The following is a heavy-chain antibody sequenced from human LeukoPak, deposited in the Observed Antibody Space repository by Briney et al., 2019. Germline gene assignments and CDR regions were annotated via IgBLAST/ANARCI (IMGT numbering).Heavy chain of an antibody. CDR1: GFTFSSYT. CDR3: ARDGGRRDDY. CDR2: IKQDGSER. V-gene: IGHV3-7*01. J-gene: IGHJ4*02. D-gene: IGHD5-24*01. Sequence: GGSLRLSCAAPGFTFSSYTMNWVRQAPGKGLEWVANIKQDGSERYYVDSVKGRFTISRDNAKNSLYLQMNSLRAEDTAVYYCARDGGRRDDYWGQGTLVTVSS.